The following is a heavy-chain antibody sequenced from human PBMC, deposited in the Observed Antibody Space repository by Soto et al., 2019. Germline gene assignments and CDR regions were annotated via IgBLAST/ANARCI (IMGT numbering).Heavy chain of an antibody. CDR3: ARDNRPVRDYDIVTGYYPLAY. V-gene: IGHV1-69*13. CDR1: GGPFSSYA. Sequence: SVKVSFKASGGPFSSYAISLVRQAPGQGLEWMGGIITIFRTANYSQKFQGRVTITADESTSTAYMELSSLRSEDTAVYYCARDNRPVRDYDIVTGYYPLAYWGQGTLVTVSS. CDR2: IITIFRTA. D-gene: IGHD3-9*01. J-gene: IGHJ4*02.